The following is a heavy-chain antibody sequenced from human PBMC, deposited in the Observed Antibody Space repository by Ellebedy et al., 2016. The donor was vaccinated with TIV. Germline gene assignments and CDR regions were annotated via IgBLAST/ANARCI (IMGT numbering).Heavy chain of an antibody. CDR1: GGTFSS. CDR3: ARDRVVSNWFDP. J-gene: IGHJ5*02. V-gene: IGHV1-69*13. Sequence: AASVKVSCKASGGTFSSISWVRQAPGQGLEWMGGIIPMFGTANYAQKFRGRVTITADESTSTAYMELSSLRSEDTAVYYCARDRVVSNWFDPWGQGTLVTVSS. CDR2: IIPMFGTA. D-gene: IGHD2-15*01.